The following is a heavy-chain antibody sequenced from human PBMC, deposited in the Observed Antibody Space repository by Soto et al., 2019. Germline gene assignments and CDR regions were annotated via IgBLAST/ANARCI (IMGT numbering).Heavy chain of an antibody. CDR2: ISTGGT. CDR1: GFTFSPYT. J-gene: IGHJ6*02. CDR3: ARGEYSMDV. V-gene: IGHV3-21*01. Sequence: EVLLVESGGSLVRPGGSLRLSCAASGFTFSPYTMNWVRQAPGQGLEWVSSISTGGTYPDSVRGRFTISRDNAKNSLFLQMNILRAEDTAVYYCARGEYSMDVWGQGTTVTVSS.